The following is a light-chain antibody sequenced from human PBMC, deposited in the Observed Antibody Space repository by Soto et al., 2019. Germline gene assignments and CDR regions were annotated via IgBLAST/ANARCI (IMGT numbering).Light chain of an antibody. CDR3: CSFVRTNGLL. CDR1: SSDVGSYDL. V-gene: IGLV2-23*02. CDR2: EVN. J-gene: IGLJ2*01. Sequence: QSALTQPVSVSGSPGQSITISCTGTSSDVGSYDLVSWYQHHSGKAPKIIIYEVNKRPSGISDRFSGSKSGNTASLTISGLQAEDEADYFCCSFVRTNGLLFGGGTKVTVL.